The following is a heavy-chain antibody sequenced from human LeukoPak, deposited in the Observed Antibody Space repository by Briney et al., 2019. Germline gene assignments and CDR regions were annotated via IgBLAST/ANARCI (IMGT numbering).Heavy chain of an antibody. CDR2: INHSGST. CDR1: GGSFSGYY. D-gene: IGHD3-3*01. CDR3: ARKDTIFGVVIGYYYFDY. V-gene: IGHV4-34*01. J-gene: IGHJ4*02. Sequence: SETLSLTCAVYGGSFSGYYWSWIRQPPGKGLEWIGEINHSGSTNYNPSLKSRVTISVDTSKNQFSLKLSSVTAADTAVYYCARKDTIFGVVIGYYYFDYWGQGTLVTVSS.